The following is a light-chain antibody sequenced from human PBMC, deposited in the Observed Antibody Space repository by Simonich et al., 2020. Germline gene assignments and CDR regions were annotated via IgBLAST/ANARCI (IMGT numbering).Light chain of an antibody. CDR2: EGS. V-gene: IGLV2-23*01. J-gene: IGLJ3*02. CDR1: SSDVGSYNL. Sequence: QSALTQPASVSGSPGQSITISCTGTSSDVGSYNLVSWYQQHPGKAPKLMIYEGSKPPSGVSNRFSGAKSGNTASLTISGLQAEDEADYYCCSYAGSSTWVFGGGTKLTVL. CDR3: CSYAGSSTWV.